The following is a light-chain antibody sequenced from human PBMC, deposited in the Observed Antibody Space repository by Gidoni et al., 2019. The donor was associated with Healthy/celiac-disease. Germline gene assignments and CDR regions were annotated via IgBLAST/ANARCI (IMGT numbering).Light chain of an antibody. V-gene: IGKV3-20*01. CDR1: QSVSSSY. CDR2: GAS. Sequence: EIFLTQSPVTLSLSPGERATLSCSASQSVSSSYLAWYQQKPGQAPRLLIYGASSRPTGIPDRFSGSGSGTDFTLTISRLEPEDFAVYYCQQYGSSPRLTFGGGTKVEIK. J-gene: IGKJ4*01. CDR3: QQYGSSPRLT.